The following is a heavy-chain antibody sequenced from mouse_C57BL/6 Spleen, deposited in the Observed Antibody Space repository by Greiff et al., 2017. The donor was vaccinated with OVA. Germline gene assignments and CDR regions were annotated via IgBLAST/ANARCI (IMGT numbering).Heavy chain of an antibody. D-gene: IGHD2-5*01. CDR3: ARPAYYSNYDFDY. Sequence: QVQLQQPGAELVKPGASVKLSCKASGYTFTSYWMHWVKQRPGQGLEWIGMIHPNSGSTNYNEKFKSKATLTVDKSSSTAYMQLSSLTSDDSAVYYCARPAYYSNYDFDYWGQGTTLTVSS. CDR1: GYTFTSYW. V-gene: IGHV1-64*01. J-gene: IGHJ2*01. CDR2: IHPNSGST.